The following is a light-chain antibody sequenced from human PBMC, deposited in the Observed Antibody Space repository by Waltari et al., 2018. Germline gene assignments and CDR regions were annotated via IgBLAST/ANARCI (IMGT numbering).Light chain of an antibody. Sequence: EIVLTQSPATLSLSPGDRATLSCRASQSISNYLAWYQQKPGQAPRLLIYDASNRATVMPGWCSGSGSGTYFTLTSSSLEPEYFAVYYCHQRSIWPNTFGLGTKLEIK. CDR3: HQRSIWPNT. CDR2: DAS. CDR1: QSISNY. V-gene: IGKV3-11*01. J-gene: IGKJ2*01.